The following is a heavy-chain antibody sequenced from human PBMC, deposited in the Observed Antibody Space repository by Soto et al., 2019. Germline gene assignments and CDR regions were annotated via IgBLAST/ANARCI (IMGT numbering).Heavy chain of an antibody. D-gene: IGHD3-22*01. J-gene: IGHJ6*02. CDR2: IIPIFGTA. V-gene: IGHV1-69*13. Sequence: ASVKVSCKASGGTFSSYAISWVRQAPGQGLEWMGGIIPIFGTANYAQKFQGRVTITADESTSTAYMELSSLRSEDTAVYYCARWPRVYYDSSGRGWGMDVWGQGTTVTVSS. CDR1: GGTFSSYA. CDR3: ARWPRVYYDSSGRGWGMDV.